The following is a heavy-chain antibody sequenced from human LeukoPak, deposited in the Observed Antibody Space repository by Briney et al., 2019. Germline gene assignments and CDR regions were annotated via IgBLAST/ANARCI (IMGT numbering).Heavy chain of an antibody. CDR2: IREERGQE. CDR3: ASLDTAKQPLANH. Sequence: GGSLRLSCVASGLTVSNHWMSWVRQAPGKGLEWVANIREERGQEYYVDSVKGRFTISKNSAKNSLYPQMNTLRVEDTAMYYCASLDTAKQPLANHWGQGTLVTVSS. D-gene: IGHD5-18*01. J-gene: IGHJ5*02. V-gene: IGHV3-7*03. CDR1: GLTVSNHW.